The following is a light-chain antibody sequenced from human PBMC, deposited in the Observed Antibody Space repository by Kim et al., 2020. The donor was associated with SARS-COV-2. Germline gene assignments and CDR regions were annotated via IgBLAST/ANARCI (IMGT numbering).Light chain of an antibody. CDR3: MQGTHWR. J-gene: IGKJ2*01. CDR2: KVS. Sequence: DVVMTQSPLSLPVTLGQPASISCRSSQSLVHSDGNTYLNWFQQRPGQSPRRLIYKVSNRDSGVPDRFSGSGSGTDFTLKISRVEAEDVGVYYCMQGTHWRVGQGTKLEI. V-gene: IGKV2-30*02. CDR1: QSLVHSDGNTY.